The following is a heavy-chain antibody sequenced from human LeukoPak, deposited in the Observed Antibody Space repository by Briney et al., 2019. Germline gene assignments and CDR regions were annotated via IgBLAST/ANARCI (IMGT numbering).Heavy chain of an antibody. J-gene: IGHJ3*02. D-gene: IGHD2-15*01. CDR3: ARDMAGSANIVVVVAATGPGDAFDI. CDR1: GYTFTGYY. CDR2: INPSGGST. V-gene: IGHV1-46*01. Sequence: ASVKVSCKASGYTFTGYYIHWVRQAPGQGLEWMGIINPSGGSTSYAQKFQGRVTMTRDTSTSTVYMELSSLRSEDTAVYYCARDMAGSANIVVVVAATGPGDAFDIWGQGTMVTVSS.